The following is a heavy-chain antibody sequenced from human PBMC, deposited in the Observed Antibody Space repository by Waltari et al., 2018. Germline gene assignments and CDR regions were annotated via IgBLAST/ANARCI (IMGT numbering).Heavy chain of an antibody. CDR2: IWYDGSNK. CDR1: GFTFSSYG. D-gene: IGHD6-13*01. CDR3: AKASSWYYFDY. J-gene: IGHJ4*02. Sequence: LSCAASGFTFSSYGMHWVRQAPGKGLEWVAVIWYDGSNKYYADSVKGRFTISRDNSKNTLYLQMNSLRAEDTAVYYCAKASSWYYFDYWGQGTLVTVSS. V-gene: IGHV3-33*06.